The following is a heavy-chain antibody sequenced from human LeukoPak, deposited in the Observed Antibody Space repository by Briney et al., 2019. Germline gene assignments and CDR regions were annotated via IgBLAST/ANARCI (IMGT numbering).Heavy chain of an antibody. J-gene: IGHJ4*02. CDR3: AKAPATSCSGVYCYPFDH. CDR1: GFSLSSYW. Sequence: VGSLRLSCAAPGFSLSSYWMHWVREAPGEGVGWVSATWSRDAGTYYAETARGGFTISRVNSKNTLFLQMNSLRAEDAAVYYCAKAPATSCSGVYCYPFDHWGQGTLVTVSS. CDR2: TWSRDAGT. V-gene: IGHV3-23*01. D-gene: IGHD2-15*01.